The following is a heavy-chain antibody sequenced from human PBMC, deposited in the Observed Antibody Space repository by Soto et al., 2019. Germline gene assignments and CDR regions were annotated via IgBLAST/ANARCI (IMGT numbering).Heavy chain of an antibody. CDR3: AKHSEYQLLSWFDP. D-gene: IGHD2-2*01. J-gene: IGHJ5*02. V-gene: IGHV3-23*01. CDR1: GFSFSTYA. Sequence: EVQLLESGGGLVQPGGSLRLSCAASGFSFSTYAMSWVRQAPGKGLEWVSGISAGGGNTFYADSVRGRFTISRDNSKNTLDLQMSSLRAKDTALYYCAKHSEYQLLSWFDPWGQGTLVTVSS. CDR2: ISAGGGNT.